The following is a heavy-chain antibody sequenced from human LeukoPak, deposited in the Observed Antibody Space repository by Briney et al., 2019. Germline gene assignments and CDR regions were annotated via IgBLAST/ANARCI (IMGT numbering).Heavy chain of an antibody. Sequence: GESLKISCKASGYTFTSYAIHWVRQAPGQRLEWMGWISAGSGNTKYSQKFQDRVTIARDTSASTAYMELSRLSSEDTAVYYCARTSVTTDLCGHWGQGTLVTVSS. CDR1: GYTFTSYA. J-gene: IGHJ4*02. CDR2: ISAGSGNT. V-gene: IGHV1-3*01. CDR3: ARTSVTTDLCGH. D-gene: IGHD4-17*01.